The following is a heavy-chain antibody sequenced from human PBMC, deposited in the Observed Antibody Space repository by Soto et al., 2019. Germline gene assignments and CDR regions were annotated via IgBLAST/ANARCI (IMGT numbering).Heavy chain of an antibody. Sequence: GASVKVSCKASGYTFTSYYMHWVRQAPGQGLEWMGIINPSGGSTSYAQKFQGRVTMTRDTSTSTVYMELSSLRSEDTAVYYCARDGKTVTNEYYFDYWGQGTLVTVSS. D-gene: IGHD4-17*01. J-gene: IGHJ4*02. CDR2: INPSGGST. CDR3: ARDGKTVTNEYYFDY. CDR1: GYTFTSYY. V-gene: IGHV1-46*01.